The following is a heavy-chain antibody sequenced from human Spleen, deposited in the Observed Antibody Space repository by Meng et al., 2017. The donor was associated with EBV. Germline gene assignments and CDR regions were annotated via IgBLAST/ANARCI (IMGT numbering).Heavy chain of an antibody. D-gene: IGHD3-10*01. CDR2: IHYSGNP. CDR1: GGSVRIASYY. CDR3: ARLFYYGSGRLKFDF. J-gene: IGHJ4*02. V-gene: IGHV4-61*01. Sequence: QALRQESGPAVLKPSEPLSLPCTVSGGSVRIASYYWTWIRQPPGKALEWIGYIHYSGNPNYNSSLKRRVTISVDMSKNQFSLRLSSVTAADTAVYYCARLFYYGSGRLKFDFWGQGTLVTVSS.